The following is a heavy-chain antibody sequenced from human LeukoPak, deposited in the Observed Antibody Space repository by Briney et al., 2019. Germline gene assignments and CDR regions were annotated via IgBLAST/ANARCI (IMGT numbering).Heavy chain of an antibody. Sequence: SETLSLTCTVSGGSISSYYWSWIRQSPGKGLEWIGYIYYSGSTNYNPSLKSRVTISVDTSKNQFSLKLSSVTAADTAVYYCARSGKCGYFDLWGRGTLVTVSS. CDR1: GGSISSYY. CDR2: IYYSGST. D-gene: IGHD3-10*01. CDR3: ARSGKCGYFDL. J-gene: IGHJ2*01. V-gene: IGHV4-59*08.